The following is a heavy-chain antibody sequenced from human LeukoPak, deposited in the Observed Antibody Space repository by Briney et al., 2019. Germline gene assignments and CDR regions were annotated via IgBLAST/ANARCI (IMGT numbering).Heavy chain of an antibody. Sequence: GGSLRLSCAVSVYLFSSHSMNWVRRARGKGLEGVSTISSRGSSQIYYANSVKDRFTICRDNAENSLYLQMNSLRAEDTAVYDCERGEVVVVAATILTSFDYWGQGTLVTVSS. CDR2: ISSRGSSQI. D-gene: IGHD2-15*01. V-gene: IGHV3-21*01. J-gene: IGHJ4*02. CDR1: VYLFSSHS. CDR3: ERGEVVVVAATILTSFDY.